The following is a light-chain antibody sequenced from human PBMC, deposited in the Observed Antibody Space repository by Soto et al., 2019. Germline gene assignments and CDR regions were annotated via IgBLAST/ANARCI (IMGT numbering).Light chain of an antibody. V-gene: IGKV3-15*01. Sequence: DTVMTQSPATLSVSPGERATLSCRASQNIYSNLAWYQQKAGQAPRLLIYRASTRATGVPDRFSGSGSGTEFTLTISSLQSEDSAVYICQQFSDWPPYTFGQGTKLEIK. CDR2: RAS. J-gene: IGKJ2*01. CDR3: QQFSDWPPYT. CDR1: QNIYSN.